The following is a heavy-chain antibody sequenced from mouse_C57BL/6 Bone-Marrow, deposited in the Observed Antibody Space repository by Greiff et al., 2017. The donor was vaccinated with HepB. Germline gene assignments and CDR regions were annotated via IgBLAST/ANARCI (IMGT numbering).Heavy chain of an antibody. J-gene: IGHJ4*01. V-gene: IGHV1-72*01. Sequence: QVQLQQPGAELVKPGASVKLSCKASGYTFTSYWMHWVKQRPGRGLEWIGRIDPNSGGTKYNEKFKSKATLTVDKPSSTAYMQLSSLTSEDSAVYYCAREPFGSSQDYYAMDYWGQGTSVTVSS. CDR3: AREPFGSSQDYYAMDY. D-gene: IGHD1-1*01. CDR1: GYTFTSYW. CDR2: IDPNSGGT.